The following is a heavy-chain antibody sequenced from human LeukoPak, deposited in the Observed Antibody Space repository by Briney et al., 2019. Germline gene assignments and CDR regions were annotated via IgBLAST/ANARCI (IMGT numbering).Heavy chain of an antibody. V-gene: IGHV1-18*01. CDR1: GYTFTSYG. J-gene: IGHJ3*02. CDR2: ISAYNGNT. D-gene: IGHD2-2*01. Sequence: GASVKVSCKASGYTFTSYGISWVRQAPGQGLEWMGWISAYNGNTNYAQKLQGSVTMTTDTSTSTAYMELRSLRSDDTAVYYCARDGSCSSTSCRGAFDIWGQGTMVTVSS. CDR3: ARDGSCSSTSCRGAFDI.